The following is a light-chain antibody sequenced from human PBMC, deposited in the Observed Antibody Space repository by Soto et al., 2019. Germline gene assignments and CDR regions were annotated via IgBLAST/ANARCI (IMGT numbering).Light chain of an antibody. Sequence: EIVLTQSPGTLSLSPGERATPSCRASQSVSSSYLAWYQQKPGQAPRLLINGASSRATGIPDRFSGSGSGTDFTLTISRLEPEDFAVYYCQQYGTSPPSTFGQGTRLEIK. CDR3: QQYGTSPPST. J-gene: IGKJ5*01. CDR2: GAS. V-gene: IGKV3-20*01. CDR1: QSVSSSY.